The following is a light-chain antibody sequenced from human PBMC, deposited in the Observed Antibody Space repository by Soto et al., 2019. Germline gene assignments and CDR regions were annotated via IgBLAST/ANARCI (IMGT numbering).Light chain of an antibody. CDR1: QSVNSY. Sequence: EIVLTQSPATLSLSPGERATLSCRASQSVNSYLAWYQQRPGQAPRLLIYDASNRATGIPARFSGSGSGTDFTLTISSLEPEDFAIYYCQQRSSWPLPTLGGGTRVDMK. J-gene: IGKJ4*01. CDR3: QQRSSWPLPT. V-gene: IGKV3-11*01. CDR2: DAS.